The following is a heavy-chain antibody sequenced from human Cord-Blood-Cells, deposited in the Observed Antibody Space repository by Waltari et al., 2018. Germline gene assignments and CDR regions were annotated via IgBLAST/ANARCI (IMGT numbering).Heavy chain of an antibody. Sequence: EVQLVESGGGLVQPGRSLRLSCAASGFTFDYYAMHCFRQAPGKGLEWVSGISWNRGSKSYADTVKGRFTIYRDNAKNSLYLQMNSLRAEDTALDYCAKRLITMIALDIWGQGTMVTVSS. CDR3: AKRLITMIALDI. D-gene: IGHD3-22*01. J-gene: IGHJ3*02. V-gene: IGHV3-9*01. CDR2: ISWNRGSK. CDR1: GFTFDYYA.